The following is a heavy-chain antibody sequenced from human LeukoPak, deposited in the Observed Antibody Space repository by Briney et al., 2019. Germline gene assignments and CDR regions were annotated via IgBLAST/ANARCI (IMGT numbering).Heavy chain of an antibody. CDR1: GFTFSSYA. CDR3: AKAVGATRGYYYSGMDV. D-gene: IGHD1-26*01. Sequence: GGSLRLSCAASGFTFSSYAMTWGRQAPGKGLEWVSAISGGGGSAYYADSVKGRFTISRDSSMNTLYLQMNSLTAGDTAVYYCAKAVGATRGYYYSGMDVWGQGTTVTVSS. CDR2: ISGGGGSA. J-gene: IGHJ6*02. V-gene: IGHV3-23*01.